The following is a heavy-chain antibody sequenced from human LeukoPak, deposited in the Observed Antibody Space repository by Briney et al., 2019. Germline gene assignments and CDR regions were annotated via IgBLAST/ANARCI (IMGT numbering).Heavy chain of an antibody. J-gene: IGHJ4*02. CDR1: GGSISGTNW. V-gene: IGHV4/OR15-8*02. D-gene: IGHD1-26*01. Sequence: SEALSLTCGVSGGSISGTNWWSWVRQPPGQGLEWIGEISLAGQTNYNPSLNGRVTMSLDKSSNQLSLHLTSVTAADTATYFCSRESGPFCPFGYWGQGTLVIVSS. CDR2: ISLAGQT. CDR3: SRESGPFCPFGY.